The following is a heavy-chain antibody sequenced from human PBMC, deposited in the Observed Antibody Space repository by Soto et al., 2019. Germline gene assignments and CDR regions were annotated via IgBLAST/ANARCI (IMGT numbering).Heavy chain of an antibody. Sequence: GGSLRLSCAASGFTFDDYGMSWVRQAPGKGLEWVSAINGNGGSTGYADSVKGRFTISRDNSKNTLYLQMNSLRAEDTAVYYCAKNSAHSSGWYLIYYGMDVWGQWTTVTVSS. CDR2: INGNGGST. CDR3: AKNSAHSSGWYLIYYGMDV. D-gene: IGHD6-19*01. V-gene: IGHV3-20*04. CDR1: GFTFDDYG. J-gene: IGHJ6*02.